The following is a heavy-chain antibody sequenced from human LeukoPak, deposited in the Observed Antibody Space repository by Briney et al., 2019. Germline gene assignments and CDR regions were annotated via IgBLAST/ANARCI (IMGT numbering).Heavy chain of an antibody. J-gene: IGHJ4*02. Sequence: PSETLSLTCTVSGGSISSSSYYWGWIRQPPGKGLEWIGRIYTSGSTNYNPSLKSRVTMSVDTSKNQFSLKLSSVTAADTAVYYCARDLRCSSTSCYAFDYWGQGTLVTVSS. D-gene: IGHD2-2*01. CDR2: IYTSGST. V-gene: IGHV4-39*07. CDR1: GGSISSSSYY. CDR3: ARDLRCSSTSCYAFDY.